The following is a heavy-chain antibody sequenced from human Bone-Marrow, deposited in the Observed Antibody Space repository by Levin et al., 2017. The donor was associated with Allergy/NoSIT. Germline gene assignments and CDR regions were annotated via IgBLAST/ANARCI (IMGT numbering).Heavy chain of an antibody. J-gene: IGHJ3*02. V-gene: IGHV4-31*03. D-gene: IGHD6-19*01. CDR3: ARVSLSGADHEEVKERCCPRFRQWPPRGTGAFDI. Sequence: TSETLSLTCTVSGGSISSGGYYWSWIRQHPGKGLEWIGYIYYSGSTYYNPSLKSRVTISVDTSKNQFSLKLSSVTAADTAVYYCARVSLSGADHEEVKERCCPRFRQWPPRGTGAFDIWGQGTMVTVSS. CDR2: IYYSGST. CDR1: GGSISSGGYY.